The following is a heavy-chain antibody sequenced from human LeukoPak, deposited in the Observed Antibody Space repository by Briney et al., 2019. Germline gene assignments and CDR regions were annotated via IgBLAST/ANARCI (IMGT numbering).Heavy chain of an antibody. CDR1: GGSMSSSSYY. CDR3: ARRGVTTKTFEVDL. J-gene: IGHJ5*02. D-gene: IGHD2-21*02. V-gene: IGHV4-39*01. Sequence: PSETLSLTCTVSGGSMSSSSYYWDWIRQTPGKGLEWIGSIYYSGSTHYNPSLKSRVTISVDTSKNQFSLKLSSVTAAGTAVYYCARRGVTTKTFEVDLWGQGTLVTVSS. CDR2: IYYSGST.